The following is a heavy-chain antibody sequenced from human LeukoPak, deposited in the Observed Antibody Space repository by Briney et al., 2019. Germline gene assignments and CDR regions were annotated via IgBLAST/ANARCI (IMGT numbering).Heavy chain of an antibody. D-gene: IGHD2-21*01. CDR1: GYWLTSYA. CDR3: ARRIVAGHFDY. V-gene: IGHV7-4-1*02. Sequence: ASVKVSCKASGYWLTSYAMNWVRQAPGQGLEWMGWINTKTGNSTYTQGFTGRFVFSLGTSVSTAYLQISSLKAEDTAVYYCARRIVAGHFDYWGQGTLITVSS. CDR2: INTKTGNS. J-gene: IGHJ4*02.